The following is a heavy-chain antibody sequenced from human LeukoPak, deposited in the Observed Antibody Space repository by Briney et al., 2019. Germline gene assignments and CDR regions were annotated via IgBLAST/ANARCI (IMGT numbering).Heavy chain of an antibody. V-gene: IGHV4-39*01. CDR2: ISYSGTT. J-gene: IGHJ4*02. D-gene: IGHD2-15*01. CDR1: GDSISSSVYY. Sequence: SETLTLTSTVSGDSISSSVYYWDWIRQPPGKGLEWIATISYSGTTYYNPSLKSRVTISVDTSKNQFSLKLSSVTAADTAVYYCARMCSSGDCYSAGADYWGQGTLVPVSS. CDR3: ARMCSSGDCYSAGADY.